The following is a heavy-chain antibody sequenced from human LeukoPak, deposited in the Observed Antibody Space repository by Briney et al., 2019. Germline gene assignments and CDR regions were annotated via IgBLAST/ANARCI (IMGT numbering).Heavy chain of an antibody. Sequence: GGSLRLSCAASGITLNTNDMNWVRQAPGKGLEWVSIMYPWGSAFYTDSVKGRFTVSRDNRKNTLFLQMNSLTAEDTAVYFCAKRGVVIRVILVGFHKEAYYFDSWGQGALVTVSS. CDR3: AKRGVVIRVILVGFHKEAYYFDS. V-gene: IGHV3-53*01. J-gene: IGHJ4*02. CDR2: MYPWGSA. CDR1: GITLNTND. D-gene: IGHD3-22*01.